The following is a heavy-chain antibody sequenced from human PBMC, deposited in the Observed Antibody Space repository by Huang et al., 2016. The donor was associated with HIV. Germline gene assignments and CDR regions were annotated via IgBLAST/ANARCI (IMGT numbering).Heavy chain of an antibody. CDR3: ARERMMSWLDDHDAFDI. CDR2: INHSGST. CDR1: GGSFSGYY. D-gene: IGHD1-1*01. Sequence: QVQLQQWGAGLLKPSETLSLTCAVYGGSFSGYYWSGIRQSPGKGLAWIGEINHSGSTNDNPALKSRLTISVDTSKNQFSLKLSSVTAADMAVYYCARERMMSWLDDHDAFDIWGQGTMVTVSS. J-gene: IGHJ3*02. V-gene: IGHV4-34*01.